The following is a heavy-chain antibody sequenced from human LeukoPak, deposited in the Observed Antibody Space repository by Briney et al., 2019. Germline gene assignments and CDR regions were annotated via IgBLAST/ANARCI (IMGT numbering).Heavy chain of an antibody. V-gene: IGHV3-23*01. CDR1: GFTFNNYA. J-gene: IGHJ4*02. Sequence: PGGSLRLSCASSGFTFNNYAMTWVSQAPGKGLEWVSSITASGGSTYCADSVKGRFTISRDNSKNTLYLQMSSLRAEDTAVYYCARDYPTSGIVTIFDYWGQGTLVTVSS. CDR3: ARDYPTSGIVTIFDY. D-gene: IGHD1-1*01. CDR2: ITASGGST.